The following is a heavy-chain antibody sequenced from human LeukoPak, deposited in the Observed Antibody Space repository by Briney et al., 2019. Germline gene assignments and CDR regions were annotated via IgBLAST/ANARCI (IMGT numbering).Heavy chain of an antibody. CDR2: MNPNSGNT. CDR1: GYTFTSYD. J-gene: IGHJ5*02. CDR3: ARGAANYYGSGSYEASGP. D-gene: IGHD3-10*01. V-gene: IGHV1-8*01. Sequence: ASVKVSCKASGYTFTSYDINWVRQATGQGLEWMGWMNPNSGNTGYAQKFQGRVTMTRNTSISTAYMELSSLRSEDTAVYYCARGAANYYGSGSYEASGPWGQGTLVTVSS.